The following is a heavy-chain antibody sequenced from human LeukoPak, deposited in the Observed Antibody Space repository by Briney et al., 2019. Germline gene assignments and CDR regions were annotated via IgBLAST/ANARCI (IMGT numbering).Heavy chain of an antibody. V-gene: IGHV3-23*01. CDR2: ISGSGGST. D-gene: IGHD6-6*01. Sequence: GGSLRLSCAASGFTFSSYAMSWVRQAPGKGLEWVSAISGSGGSTYYADSVKGRFTISRDNSKNTLYLQVNSLRAEDTAVYYCAKDPFGGYSSSSYDYWGQGTLVTVSS. CDR3: AKDPFGGYSSSSYDY. J-gene: IGHJ4*02. CDR1: GFTFSSYA.